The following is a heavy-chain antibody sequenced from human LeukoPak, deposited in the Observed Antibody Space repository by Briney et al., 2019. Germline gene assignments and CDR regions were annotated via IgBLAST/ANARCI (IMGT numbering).Heavy chain of an antibody. CDR1: RFTFRSYG. Sequence: PGGSLRLSCAASRFTFRSYGMHWVRQAPSKGLEWVAVISHDGNDKHYADSLKGRITISRDNSKNTLYLQMNSLRAEDTAVYYCARDAGTWGYGYNFDYWGQGTLVSVSS. CDR3: ARDAGTWGYGYNFDY. J-gene: IGHJ4*02. CDR2: ISHDGNDK. V-gene: IGHV3-30*03. D-gene: IGHD6-13*01.